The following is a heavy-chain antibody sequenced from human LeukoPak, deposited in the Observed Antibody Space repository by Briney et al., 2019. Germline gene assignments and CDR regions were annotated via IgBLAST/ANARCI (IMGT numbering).Heavy chain of an antibody. CDR1: GFTFSSYA. V-gene: IGHV3-23*01. J-gene: IGHJ4*02. CDR2: ISGSGGST. CDR3: ARGGGCSSTSCYLVY. Sequence: GGSLRLSCAASGFTFSSYAMSWVRQAPGKGLEWVSAISGSGGSTYYADSVKGRFTISRDNSKNTLYLQMNSLRAEDTAVYYCARGGGCSSTSCYLVYWGQGTLVTVSS. D-gene: IGHD2-2*01.